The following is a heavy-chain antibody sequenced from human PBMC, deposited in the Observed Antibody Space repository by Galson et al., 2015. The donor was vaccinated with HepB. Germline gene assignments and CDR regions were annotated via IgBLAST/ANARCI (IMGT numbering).Heavy chain of an antibody. CDR3: AKDRKSPHSYYNGMDV. V-gene: IGHV3-23*01. J-gene: IGHJ6*02. CDR2: ISGSGGTT. Sequence: LRLSCAASGFTFSGYAMSWVRQAPGKGPEWVSAISGSGGTTYYADSVKGRLTSSRDNARNTMYLQMNSLRAEDTAVYYCAKDRKSPHSYYNGMDVWGQGTTVTVSS. CDR1: GFTFSGYA.